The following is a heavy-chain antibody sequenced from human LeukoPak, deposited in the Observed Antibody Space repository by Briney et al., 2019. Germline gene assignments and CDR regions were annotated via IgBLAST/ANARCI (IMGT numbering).Heavy chain of an antibody. CDR1: GLIFSDA. CDR3: ANEIRPNDY. CDR2: ISISGGTT. D-gene: IGHD4-17*01. J-gene: IGHJ4*02. Sequence: GGSLRLSCAASGLIFSDAWMSWVRQAPGKGLEWVSSISISGGTTYYADSVKGRFTISRENSKSTLYLQMNNLRADDTAVYYCANEIRPNDYWGQGTLVTVSS. V-gene: IGHV3-23*01.